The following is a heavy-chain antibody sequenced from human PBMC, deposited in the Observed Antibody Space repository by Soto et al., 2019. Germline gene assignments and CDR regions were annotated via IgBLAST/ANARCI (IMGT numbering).Heavy chain of an antibody. D-gene: IGHD2-15*01. CDR2: ISAYNGNT. J-gene: IGHJ6*02. CDR3: ARDLLRVVAGSYYYYYGMDV. CDR1: GYTFTRSG. Sequence: ASVKVSCKASGYTFTRSGISWVRQAPGQGPEWMGWISAYNGNTNYAQKLQGRVTMTTDTSTSTAYVELRSLRSDDTAAYYCARDLLRVVAGSYYYYYGMDVWGQGTTVTVSS. V-gene: IGHV1-18*01.